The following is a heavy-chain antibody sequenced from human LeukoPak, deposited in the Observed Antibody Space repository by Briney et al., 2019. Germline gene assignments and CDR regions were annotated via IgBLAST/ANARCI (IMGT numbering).Heavy chain of an antibody. V-gene: IGHV3-7*04. D-gene: IGHD6-19*01. Sequence: GGSLRLSCEVSGLTFSSNWMSWVRQAPGKGLEWVANIKQDGSENYYVDSVKGRFTISRDNARNSLYLQMNSLRAEDTAVYYCARISGGWSRGAFDVWGQGTMVTVSS. CDR1: GLTFSSNW. CDR3: ARISGGWSRGAFDV. CDR2: IKQDGSEN. J-gene: IGHJ3*01.